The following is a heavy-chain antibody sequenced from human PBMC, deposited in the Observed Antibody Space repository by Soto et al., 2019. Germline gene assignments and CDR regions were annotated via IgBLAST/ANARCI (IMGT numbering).Heavy chain of an antibody. CDR2: IYYSGST. D-gene: IGHD4-4*01. J-gene: IGHJ6*02. Sequence: PSETLSLTCTVSGGSISSGDYYWSWIRQPPGKGLEWIGYIYYSGSTYYNPSLKSRVTISVDTSKNQFPLKLSSVTAADTAVYYCARALYSSFPRYYYYGMDVWGQGTTVTVSS. CDR1: GGSISSGDYY. V-gene: IGHV4-30-4*01. CDR3: ARALYSSFPRYYYYGMDV.